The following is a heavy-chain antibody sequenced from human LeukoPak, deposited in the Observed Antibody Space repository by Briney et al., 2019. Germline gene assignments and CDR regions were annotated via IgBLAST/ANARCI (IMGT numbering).Heavy chain of an antibody. CDR1: LFTFSTYE. D-gene: IGHD6-13*01. V-gene: IGHV3-48*03. CDR3: ASRTRKDSSSWYFDN. Sequence: GGSLRLSCAASLFTFSTYEMNWVRQAPGKGLEWVSYISSSGSTTYYADSVKGRFTISRDTAKKSLYLQMSSLRPEDTAVYYCASRTRKDSSSWYFDNWGQGTLVTVSS. J-gene: IGHJ5*02. CDR2: ISSSGSTT.